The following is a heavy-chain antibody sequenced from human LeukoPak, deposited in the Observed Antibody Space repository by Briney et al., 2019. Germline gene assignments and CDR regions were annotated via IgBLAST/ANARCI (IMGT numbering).Heavy chain of an antibody. D-gene: IGHD3-22*01. CDR3: ARDGDSSGYYYFDY. J-gene: IGHJ4*02. CDR2: IYYSGST. Sequence: SETLSLTCTVSGGSISSYYWSWIRQPPGKGLEWIGYIYYSGSTNYNPSLKSRVTISVDTSKNQFSLKLSSVTAADTAVYYCARDGDSSGYYYFDYWGQGTLVTVSP. CDR1: GGSISSYY. V-gene: IGHV4-59*01.